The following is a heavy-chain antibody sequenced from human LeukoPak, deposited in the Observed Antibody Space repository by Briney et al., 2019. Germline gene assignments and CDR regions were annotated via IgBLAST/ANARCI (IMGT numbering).Heavy chain of an antibody. CDR3: AKLVSSWYSPHWD. CDR2: ILGGGDSA. D-gene: IGHD6-13*01. J-gene: IGHJ4*02. CDR1: GFTVSSNY. Sequence: GGSLRLSCAASGFTVSSNYMSWVRQAPGKGLEWVSSILGGGDSAYYADSVKGRFTISRDNSKNTLYLQMNSLRAEDTALYYCAKLVSSWYSPHWDWGQGTLVTVSS. V-gene: IGHV3-23*01.